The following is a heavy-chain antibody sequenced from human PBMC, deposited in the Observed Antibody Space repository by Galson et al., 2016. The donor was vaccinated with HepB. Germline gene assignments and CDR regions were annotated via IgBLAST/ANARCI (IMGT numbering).Heavy chain of an antibody. D-gene: IGHD3-9*01. V-gene: IGHV3-23*01. CDR2: IGSDGVDT. J-gene: IGHJ4*02. CDR1: GFTFSSYA. CDR3: ARGPVRLDDLLTGPPKNPDY. Sequence: SLRLSCAASGFTFSSYAMSWVRQAPGKGLEWVSAIGSDGVDTYYADSVKGRFTISRDNAKNSLYLQMNSLRAEDTAVYYCARGPVRLDDLLTGPPKNPDYWGQGTLVTVSS.